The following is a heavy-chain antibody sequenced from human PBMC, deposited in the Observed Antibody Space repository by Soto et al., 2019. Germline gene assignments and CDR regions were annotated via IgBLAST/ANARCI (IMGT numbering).Heavy chain of an antibody. V-gene: IGHV3-49*04. D-gene: IGHD3-22*01. Sequence: PGGSLRLSCAASGFTFSNAWMSWVRQAPGKGPEWVGFIRSETYGGTPDYAASLRGRFTISRDDSKSIAYLEINSLQTDDTAVYYCTRYYYASSGYYVYWGQGTLVTVSS. CDR3: TRYYYASSGYYVY. J-gene: IGHJ4*02. CDR1: GFTFSNAW. CDR2: IRSETYGGTP.